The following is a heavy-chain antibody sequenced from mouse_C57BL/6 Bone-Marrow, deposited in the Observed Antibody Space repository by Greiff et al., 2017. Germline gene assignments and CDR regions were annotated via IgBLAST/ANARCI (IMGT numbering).Heavy chain of an antibody. D-gene: IGHD2-4*01. CDR1: GFTFSSYA. V-gene: IGHV5-4*01. CDR2: ISDGGSYT. J-gene: IGHJ2*01. Sequence: EVKLVESGGGLVKPGGSLKLSCAASGFTFSSYAMSWVRQTPEKRLEWVATISDGGSYTYYPDNVKGRFTISRDNAKNNRYLQMSHLKSEDTAMYYCARDYDYDFDYWGQGTTLTVSS. CDR3: ARDYDYDFDY.